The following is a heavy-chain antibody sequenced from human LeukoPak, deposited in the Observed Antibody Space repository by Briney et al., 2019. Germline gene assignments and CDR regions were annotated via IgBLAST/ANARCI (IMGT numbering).Heavy chain of an antibody. D-gene: IGHD2-2*02. CDR2: IYHNGTP. CDR3: ATAPILRGEGGEHYKYGMDV. J-gene: IGHJ6*04. CDR1: VGSINSGNW. Sequence: PSGTLSLTCAVSVGSINSGNWWSWVRQSPGKGLEWIGEIYHNGTPNYNPSLKSRVTISADTFKNHFSLKMTSVTAADTAVYYCATAPILRGEGGEHYKYGMDVWGKRATVIVSS. V-gene: IGHV4-4*02.